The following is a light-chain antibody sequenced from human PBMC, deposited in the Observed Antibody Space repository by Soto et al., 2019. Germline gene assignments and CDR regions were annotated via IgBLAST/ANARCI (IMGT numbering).Light chain of an antibody. CDR3: QHRSNWPTA. CDR2: DAS. CDR1: QSVSSY. V-gene: IGKV3-11*01. Sequence: EIVLTQSPATLSLSPGERATLSCRASQSVSSYLAWYQQKPGQAPRLLIYDASNRATGIPARFSGSGSGTDFTLTISILEPEDFAVYYCQHRSNWPTAFGGGTKVEIK. J-gene: IGKJ4*01.